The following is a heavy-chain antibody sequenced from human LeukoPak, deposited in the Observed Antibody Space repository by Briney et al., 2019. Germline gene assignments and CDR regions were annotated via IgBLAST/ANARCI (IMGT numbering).Heavy chain of an antibody. J-gene: IGHJ3*02. V-gene: IGHV3-23*01. CDR1: GFTFSSYA. CDR3: AKSLLQYGDYAFGAFDI. Sequence: GGSLRLSCAASGFTFSSYAMSWVRQAPGKGLEWVSAIRGSGGSTYYAGSVKGRFTISRDNSKNTLYLQMNSLRAEDTAVYYCAKSLLQYGDYAFGAFDIWGQGTMVTVSS. CDR2: IRGSGGST. D-gene: IGHD4-17*01.